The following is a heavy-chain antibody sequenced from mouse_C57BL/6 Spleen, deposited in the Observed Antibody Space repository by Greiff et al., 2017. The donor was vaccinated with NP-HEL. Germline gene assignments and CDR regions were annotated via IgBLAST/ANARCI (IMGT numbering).Heavy chain of an antibody. V-gene: IGHV3-6*01. CDR3: AREDYDGYFDV. D-gene: IGHD2-4*01. CDR2: ISYDGSN. Sequence: ESGPGLVKPSQSLSLTCSVTGYSITSGYYWNWIRQFPGNKLEWMGYISYDGSNNYNPSLKNRISITRDTSKNQFFLKLNSVTTEDTATYYCAREDYDGYFDVWGTGTTVTVSS. J-gene: IGHJ1*03. CDR1: GYSITSGYY.